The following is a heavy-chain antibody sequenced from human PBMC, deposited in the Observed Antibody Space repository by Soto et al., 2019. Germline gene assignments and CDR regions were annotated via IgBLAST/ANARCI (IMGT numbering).Heavy chain of an antibody. D-gene: IGHD2-21*01. CDR2: IYYSGST. J-gene: IGHJ4*02. CDR1: GGSISSYY. Sequence: QVQLQESGPGLVKPSETLSLTCTVSGGSISSYYWSWIRQPPGKGLEWIGDIYYSGSTNYNPSLKSRVTISVDTSKNQFSLKLSSVTAADTAVYYCARGGGSYFDYWGQGTLVTVSS. CDR3: ARGGGSYFDY. V-gene: IGHV4-59*01.